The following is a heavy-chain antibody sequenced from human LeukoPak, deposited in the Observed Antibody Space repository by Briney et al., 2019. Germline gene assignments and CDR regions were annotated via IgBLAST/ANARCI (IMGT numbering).Heavy chain of an antibody. CDR3: AGMKTYYDILTGYYRPSYYYYGMDV. Sequence: PSETLSLTCTVSGGSISSYYWSWIRQPPGKGLEWIGYIYYSGSTNYNPSLKSRVTISVDTSKNQFSLQLSSVTAADTAVYYCAGMKTYYDILTGYYRPSYYYYGMDVWGQGTTVTVSS. CDR1: GGSISSYY. CDR2: IYYSGST. V-gene: IGHV4-59*01. J-gene: IGHJ6*02. D-gene: IGHD3-9*01.